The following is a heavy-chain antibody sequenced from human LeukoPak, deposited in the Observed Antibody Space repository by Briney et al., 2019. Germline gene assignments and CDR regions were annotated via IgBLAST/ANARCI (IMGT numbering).Heavy chain of an antibody. CDR3: AKKWSGGDSSVVAATDLDY. D-gene: IGHD2-15*01. CDR1: GFTFSSYA. J-gene: IGHJ4*02. Sequence: SGGSLRLSCAASGFTFSSYAMSWVRQAPGKGLEWVSAISGRGGSTYYANSVKGRFTISRDNSKNTLYLQMNSLRGDDTAVYYCAKKWSGGDSSVVAATDLDYWGQGTWSPSPQ. V-gene: IGHV3-23*01. CDR2: ISGRGGST.